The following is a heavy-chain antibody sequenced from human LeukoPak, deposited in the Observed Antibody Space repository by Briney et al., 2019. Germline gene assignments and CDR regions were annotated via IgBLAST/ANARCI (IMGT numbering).Heavy chain of an antibody. V-gene: IGHV1-18*01. CDR2: ISAYNGNT. CDR1: GYSFISYA. CDR3: ARPLSSSSGDYFDY. D-gene: IGHD6-6*01. Sequence: ASVKVSCKASGYSFISYAFSWVRQASGQGLERMGWISAYNGNTHYAQKLQGRVTMTTDTSTSTAYMELRSLRSDDTAVYYCARPLSSSSGDYFDYWGQGTLVTVSS. J-gene: IGHJ4*02.